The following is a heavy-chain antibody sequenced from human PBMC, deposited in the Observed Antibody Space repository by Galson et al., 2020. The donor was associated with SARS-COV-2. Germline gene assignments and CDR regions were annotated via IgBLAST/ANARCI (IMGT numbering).Heavy chain of an antibody. J-gene: IGHJ5*02. D-gene: IGHD6-13*01. V-gene: IGHV1-69*13. CDR1: GGTFSSYA. CDR3: ARELGTSYSSSWSVWFDP. Sequence: SVKVSCKASGGTFSSYAISWVRQAPGQGLEWMGGIIPIFGTANYAQKFQGRVTITADESTSTAYMELSSLRSEDTAVYYCARELGTSYSSSWSVWFDPWGQGTLVTVSS. CDR2: IIPIFGTA.